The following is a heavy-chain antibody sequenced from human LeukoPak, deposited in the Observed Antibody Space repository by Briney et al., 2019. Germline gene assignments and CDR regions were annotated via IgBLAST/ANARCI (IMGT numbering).Heavy chain of an antibody. D-gene: IGHD5-12*01. J-gene: IGHJ4*02. CDR2: INHSGST. CDR1: GGSFSGYY. Sequence: SETLSLTCAVSGGSFSGYYWSWIRQPPGKGLEWIGEINHSGSTNYNPSLKSRVTISVDTSKNQFSLKLSSVTAADTAVYYCARRARRRIVATIGDYVDYQDIFDYWGQGTLVTVSS. V-gene: IGHV4-34*01. CDR3: ARRARRRIVATIGDYVDYQDIFDY.